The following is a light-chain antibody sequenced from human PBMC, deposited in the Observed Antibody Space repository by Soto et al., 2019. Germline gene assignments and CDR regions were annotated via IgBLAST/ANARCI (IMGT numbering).Light chain of an antibody. J-gene: IGKJ1*01. CDR2: GAS. CDR1: QSVTSN. Sequence: IVMTQSPATLSVSPGERATLSCRASQSVTSNLAWYQQKPGQAPRLLIYGASTRATGIPARFSGSGSGTYFTLTISSLQSEDVAVYYCQQYNNWPPWTFGQGTKVEIK. V-gene: IGKV3-15*01. CDR3: QQYNNWPPWT.